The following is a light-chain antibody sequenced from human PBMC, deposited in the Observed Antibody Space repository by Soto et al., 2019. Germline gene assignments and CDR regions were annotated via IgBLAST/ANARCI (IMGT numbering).Light chain of an antibody. CDR2: GAS. CDR1: QSVSSQ. CDR3: QQYGSSPRT. J-gene: IGKJ5*01. Sequence: ESVLTQSPGTLSLSPGERATLSCRASQSVSSQLAWYQQKPGQAPRLLIHGASSRASGTPDRFSGSGSGTDFTLTISRLEPEDFAVYYCQQYGSSPRTFGQGTRLEIK. V-gene: IGKV3-20*01.